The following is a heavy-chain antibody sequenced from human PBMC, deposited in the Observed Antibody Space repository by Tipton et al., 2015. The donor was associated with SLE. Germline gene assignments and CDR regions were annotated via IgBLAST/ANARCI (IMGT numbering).Heavy chain of an antibody. J-gene: IGHJ4*02. D-gene: IGHD5-24*01. V-gene: IGHV4-59*08. CDR1: GGSISSHY. CDR2: IHYSGST. Sequence: TLSLTCSVSGGSISSHYWNWIRQPPGKGLEWIGYIHYSGSTNYNPSLKSRLTLSIDTSKNQFSLKLSSVTAADTAVYYCVRLELPATKADYWGPGTLVTVSS. CDR3: VRLELPATKADY.